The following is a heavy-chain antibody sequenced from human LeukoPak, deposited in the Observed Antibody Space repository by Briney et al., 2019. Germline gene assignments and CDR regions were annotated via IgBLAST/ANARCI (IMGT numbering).Heavy chain of an antibody. D-gene: IGHD1-1*01. Sequence: ASVKVSCKASGYTFTDYGLRWVRQAPGQGLEWMGWIRVYNGDTNYAQKFQGRLTVTTDPSTSTAYMELRILRSDDTAAYYCARGVDNYMDFWGQGTLVTISS. CDR3: ARGVDNYMDF. V-gene: IGHV1-18*01. CDR2: IRVYNGDT. J-gene: IGHJ4*02. CDR1: GYTFTDYG.